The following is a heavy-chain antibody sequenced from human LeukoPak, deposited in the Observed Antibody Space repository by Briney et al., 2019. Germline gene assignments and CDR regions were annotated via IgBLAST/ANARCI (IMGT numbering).Heavy chain of an antibody. D-gene: IGHD3-22*01. V-gene: IGHV3-30*02. Sequence: GGSPRLSCAASGFTFSSYGMHWVRQAPGKGLEWVAFIRYDGSNKYYADSVKGRFTISRDNSKNTLYLQMNSLRAEDTAVYYCAKDLSKITMIFNIGSDYWGQGTLVTVSS. CDR3: AKDLSKITMIFNIGSDY. CDR1: GFTFSSYG. CDR2: IRYDGSNK. J-gene: IGHJ4*02.